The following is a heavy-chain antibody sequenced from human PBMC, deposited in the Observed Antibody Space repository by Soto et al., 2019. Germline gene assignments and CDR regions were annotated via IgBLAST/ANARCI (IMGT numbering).Heavy chain of an antibody. CDR2: MNPNTGNS. D-gene: IGHD1-1*01. J-gene: IGHJ4*02. Sequence: ASVKVSCKASGYTFTSYDIYWVRQATGQGLEWMGWMNPNTGNSGYAQKFQGRVTMTSDTSISTAHTELSSLRSEDTAVYYCARRAETNGWNGFGADKYYFDFWGQGTLVTV. CDR1: GYTFTSYD. V-gene: IGHV1-8*01. CDR3: ARRAETNGWNGFGADKYYFDF.